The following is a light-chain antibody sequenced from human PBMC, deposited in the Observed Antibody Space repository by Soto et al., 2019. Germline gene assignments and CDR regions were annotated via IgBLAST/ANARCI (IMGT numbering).Light chain of an antibody. CDR3: HQYDNAPQT. V-gene: IGKV3-20*01. CDR1: QTLRRTY. J-gene: IGKJ2*01. Sequence: EIVLMQSPGTLSLSPGERATLSCRASQTLRRTYIAWYQQKPGQAPRVIIYGASKRATGIPVRFSGSGSGTDFSLTISRLEPEDFAVYYCHQYDNAPQTYGQGTKVEIK. CDR2: GAS.